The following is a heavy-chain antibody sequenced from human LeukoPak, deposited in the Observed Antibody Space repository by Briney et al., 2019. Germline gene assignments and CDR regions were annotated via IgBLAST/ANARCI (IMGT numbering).Heavy chain of an antibody. V-gene: IGHV3-21*06. Sequence: PGGSLRLSCAASGFTFSSYNMNWVRQAPGKGPEWVSSITSSSSYIYYADSVKGRFTISRDNAKNSLYLQMDSLRVEDTAVYYCARGHGVVPASDDPFDIWGQGTMVTVSS. D-gene: IGHD2-2*01. CDR1: GFTFSSYN. CDR3: ARGHGVVPASDDPFDI. J-gene: IGHJ3*02. CDR2: ITSSSSYI.